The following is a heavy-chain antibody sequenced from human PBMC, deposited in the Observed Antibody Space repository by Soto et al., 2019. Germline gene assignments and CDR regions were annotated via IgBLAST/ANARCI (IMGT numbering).Heavy chain of an antibody. Sequence: QVQLVESGGGVVQPGWSLRLSCAASGFTFSSYAMHWVRQAPGKGLEWVAVISYDGSNKYYADTVKGRFTISRDNSKNALYRQMNSLRAVDTAVYYRARESGRGAARPFYPWGRGTLVTVSS. D-gene: IGHD6-6*01. CDR2: ISYDGSNK. J-gene: IGHJ2*01. V-gene: IGHV3-30-3*01. CDR1: GFTFSSYA. CDR3: ARESGRGAARPFYP.